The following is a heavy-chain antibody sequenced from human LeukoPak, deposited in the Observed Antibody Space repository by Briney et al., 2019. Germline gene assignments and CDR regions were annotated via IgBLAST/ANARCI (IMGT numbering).Heavy chain of an antibody. Sequence: SETLSLTCGVSGGPISSYFWSWIRQPPGKGLEWIGYIHYSGSTNYNPSLKSRVTISVDTSKNQFSLKPSSVTAADTAVYYCARAITMVRGVIDWGQGTLVTVSS. CDR3: ARAITMVRGVID. J-gene: IGHJ4*02. D-gene: IGHD3-10*01. CDR1: GGPISSYF. V-gene: IGHV4-59*01. CDR2: IHYSGST.